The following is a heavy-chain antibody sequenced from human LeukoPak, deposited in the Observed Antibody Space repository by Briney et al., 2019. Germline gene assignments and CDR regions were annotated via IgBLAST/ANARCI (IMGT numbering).Heavy chain of an antibody. CDR2: ISGSGGST. D-gene: IGHD2-2*01. CDR3: AKDGRYCSSTSCYPDY. CDR1: GFTFSSYA. V-gene: IGHV3-23*01. J-gene: IGHJ4*02. Sequence: GGSLRLSCAASGFTFSSYAMHWVRQAPGKGLEWVSAISGSGGSTYYADSVKGRFTISRDNSKNTLYLQMNSLRAEDTAVYYCAKDGRYCSSTSCYPDYWGQGTLVTVSS.